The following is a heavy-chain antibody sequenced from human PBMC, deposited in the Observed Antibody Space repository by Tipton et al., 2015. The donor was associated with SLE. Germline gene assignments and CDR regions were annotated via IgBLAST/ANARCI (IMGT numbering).Heavy chain of an antibody. CDR2: ISAYNGNT. CDR1: GYTFTSYG. V-gene: IGHV1-18*01. D-gene: IGHD1-26*01. Sequence: QSGPEVKKPGASVKVSCKASGYTFTSYGISWVRQAPGQGLEWMGWISAYNGNTNYAQKLQGRVTMTTDTSTSTAYMELRSLRSDDTAVYYCARVLWMGVGATDGWFVPWGQGTLVTVSS. J-gene: IGHJ5*02. CDR3: ARVLWMGVGATDGWFVP.